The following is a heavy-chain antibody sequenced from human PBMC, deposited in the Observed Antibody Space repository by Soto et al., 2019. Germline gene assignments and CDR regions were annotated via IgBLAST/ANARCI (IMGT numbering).Heavy chain of an antibody. CDR1: GGSFSGYY. Sequence: SETLSLTCAVYGGSFSGYYWSWIRQPPGKGLEWIGEINHGGSTNYNPSLKSRVTISVDTSKNQFSLKLSSVTAADTAVYYCAREDSSSSKFDYWGQGTLVTVSS. J-gene: IGHJ4*02. CDR3: AREDSSSSKFDY. D-gene: IGHD6-6*01. CDR2: INHGGST. V-gene: IGHV4-34*01.